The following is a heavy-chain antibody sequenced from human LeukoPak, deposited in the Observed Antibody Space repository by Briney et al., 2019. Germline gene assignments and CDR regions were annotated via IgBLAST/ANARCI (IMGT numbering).Heavy chain of an antibody. Sequence: ASVKVSCKASGGTFSSYAISWVRQAPGQGLEWMGGIIPIFGTANYAQKFQGRVTITTDESTSTAYMELSSLRSEDTAVYYCAGGVAAAGTEFDYWGQGTLVTVSS. V-gene: IGHV1-69*05. CDR3: AGGVAAAGTEFDY. CDR1: GGTFSSYA. J-gene: IGHJ4*02. CDR2: IIPIFGTA. D-gene: IGHD6-13*01.